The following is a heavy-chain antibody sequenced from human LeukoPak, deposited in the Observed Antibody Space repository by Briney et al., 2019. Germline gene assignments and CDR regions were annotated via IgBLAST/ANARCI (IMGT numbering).Heavy chain of an antibody. CDR3: ARRRDYDTSYSLDY. Sequence: GESLKISFKGSGYSFSSYWIGWVRPKPGKGLEWMGLIYPDDSDTRYSPSFQGQVTISADKSISTAYLQWSSLKASDTAMYYCARRRDYDTSYSLDYWGQGTLVTVSS. V-gene: IGHV5-51*01. CDR1: GYSFSSYW. D-gene: IGHD3-22*01. CDR2: IYPDDSDT. J-gene: IGHJ4*02.